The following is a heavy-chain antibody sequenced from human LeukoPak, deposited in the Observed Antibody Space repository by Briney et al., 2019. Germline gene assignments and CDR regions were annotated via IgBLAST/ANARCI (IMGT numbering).Heavy chain of an antibody. Sequence: PGGSLRLSCAASGFTFSSYAMSWVRQAPGKGLEWVSAISGSGGSTYYADSVKGRFTISRDNSKNTLYLQMNSLRAEDTAVYYCAKNYYDSSGYYSVFDYWGQGTLVTVSS. V-gene: IGHV3-23*01. CDR3: AKNYYDSSGYYSVFDY. J-gene: IGHJ4*02. CDR1: GFTFSSYA. D-gene: IGHD3-22*01. CDR2: ISGSGGST.